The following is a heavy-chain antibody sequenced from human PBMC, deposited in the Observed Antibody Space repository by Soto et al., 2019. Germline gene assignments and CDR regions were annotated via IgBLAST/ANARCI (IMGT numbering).Heavy chain of an antibody. V-gene: IGHV1-69*13. J-gene: IGHJ3*02. D-gene: IGHD2-21*01. CDR1: GGTFSSYA. Sequence: GASVKVSCKASGGTFSSYAISWVRQAPGQGLEWMGGIIPIFGTANYAQKFQGRVTITADESTSTAYMELSSLRSEDTAVYYCATGEAHTALDAFDIWGQGTMVTVSS. CDR3: ATGEAHTALDAFDI. CDR2: IIPIFGTA.